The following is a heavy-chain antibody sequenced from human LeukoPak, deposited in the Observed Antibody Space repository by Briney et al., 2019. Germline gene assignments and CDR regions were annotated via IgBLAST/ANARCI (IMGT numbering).Heavy chain of an antibody. J-gene: IGHJ3*02. CDR1: GGSISSSSYY. CDR2: IYYSGST. D-gene: IGHD2-2*01. Sequence: PSETLSLTCTVSGGSISSSSYYWGWIRQPPGKGLEWIGSIYYSGSTYYNPSLKSRVTISVDTSKNQFSLKLSSVTAADTAVYYCARRLSSNDAFDIWGQGTMVTVSS. CDR3: ARRLSSNDAFDI. V-gene: IGHV4-39*07.